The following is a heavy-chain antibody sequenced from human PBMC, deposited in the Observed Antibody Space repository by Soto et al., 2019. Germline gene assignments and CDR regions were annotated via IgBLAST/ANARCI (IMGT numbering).Heavy chain of an antibody. D-gene: IGHD3-22*01. CDR2: IIPVFGTP. CDR1: GGSLSNFG. Sequence: QVQLVQSGAEVKKPGSSVKVSCTASGGSLSNFGISWVRQAPGQGLEWMGAIIPVFGTPNYAQKFQDRVTINADESTTAVYMEVRSLTSEDTAVYYCARGDATKIVVTTYYAMYVWGQGTTVTVSS. CDR3: ARGDATKIVVTTYYAMYV. V-gene: IGHV1-69*12. J-gene: IGHJ6*02.